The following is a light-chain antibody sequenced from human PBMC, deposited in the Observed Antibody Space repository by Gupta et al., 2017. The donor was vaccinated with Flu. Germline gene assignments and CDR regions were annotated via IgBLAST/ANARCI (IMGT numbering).Light chain of an antibody. CDR1: QSISSY. J-gene: IGKJ3*01. Sequence: DIVLTQSPATLSLSPGERATFPCRASQSISSYLAWYQQKPGHAPRLLIYGASNRATGTPARFSGSGSGTDFILTISSLEPEDFAVYYCQKRNNWPPFTFGPGTKLDI. CDR2: GAS. V-gene: IGKV3-11*01. CDR3: QKRNNWPPFT.